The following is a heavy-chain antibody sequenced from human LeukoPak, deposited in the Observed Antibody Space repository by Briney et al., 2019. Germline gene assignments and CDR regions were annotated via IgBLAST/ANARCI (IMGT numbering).Heavy chain of an antibody. Sequence: GGSLRLSCAASGFTFSSYSMNWVRQAPGKGLGWVSSISSSSSYIYYADSVKGRFTISRDNAKNSLYLQMNSLRAEDTAVYYCARDKQWLVRTSRGLFDYWGQGTLVTVSS. CDR3: ARDKQWLVRTSRGLFDY. J-gene: IGHJ4*02. D-gene: IGHD6-19*01. CDR2: ISSSSSYI. CDR1: GFTFSSYS. V-gene: IGHV3-21*01.